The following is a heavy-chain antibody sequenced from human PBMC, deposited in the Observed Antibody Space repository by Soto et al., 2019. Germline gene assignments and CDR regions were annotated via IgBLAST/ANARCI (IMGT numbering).Heavy chain of an antibody. V-gene: IGHV3-21*01. D-gene: IGHD3-10*01. CDR2: INSGSFYI. Sequence: AGGSLRLSCTGSGFFFSRHSMNWVRQAPGKGLEWVSSINSGSFYIHYADSVKGRFTISRDNTKDSLFLQMDGLRAEDTAVYYCAADPDYYNGGRGSSEFWGRGTLVTVSS. J-gene: IGHJ4*02. CDR3: AADPDYYNGGRGSSEF. CDR1: GFFFSRHS.